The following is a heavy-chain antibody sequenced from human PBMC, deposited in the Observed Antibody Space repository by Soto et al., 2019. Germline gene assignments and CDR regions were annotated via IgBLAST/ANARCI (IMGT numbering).Heavy chain of an antibody. D-gene: IGHD3-3*01. V-gene: IGHV4-39*01. Sequence: QLQLQESGPGLVKPSETLSLTCTVSGGSINNANYYWGWIRQPPGKGLEWIGIIFYNGFSYYSPSLKSRVNISVDTSKHQFSLKLTSVTAADTAVYYCARQDDFWSGSGWFDPWGQGTLVTVSS. J-gene: IGHJ5*02. CDR1: GGSINNANYY. CDR2: IFYNGFS. CDR3: ARQDDFWSGSGWFDP.